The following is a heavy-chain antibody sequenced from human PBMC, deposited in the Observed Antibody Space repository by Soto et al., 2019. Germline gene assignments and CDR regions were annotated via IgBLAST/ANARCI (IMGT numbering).Heavy chain of an antibody. J-gene: IGHJ5*02. D-gene: IGHD6-19*01. CDR2: ISSSSATI. Sequence: ELFLQESGGDLVQPGGFLRLSCVASGFKFSMFGMNWVRQAPGKGLEWIAYISSSSATIIYGGSVEGRFTVSRDNAENSLFLQMKSLRDEDTAVYYCARDKGGTVAGFNGFDPWGHGTPVTVST. V-gene: IGHV3-48*02. CDR1: GFKFSMFG. CDR3: ARDKGGTVAGFNGFDP.